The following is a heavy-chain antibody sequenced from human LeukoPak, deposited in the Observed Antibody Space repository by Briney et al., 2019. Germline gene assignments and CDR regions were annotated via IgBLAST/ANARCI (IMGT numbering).Heavy chain of an antibody. D-gene: IGHD3-10*01. CDR1: GFTFSSYG. Sequence: PGGTLRLSCAASGFTFSSYGMSWVRQAPGEGLEWVSAISGSGGSTYYADSVKGRFTISRDNSKNTLYLQMNSLRAEDTAVYYCATLYGSGSYYSPGFDYWGQGTLVTVSS. J-gene: IGHJ4*02. V-gene: IGHV3-23*01. CDR3: ATLYGSGSYYSPGFDY. CDR2: ISGSGGST.